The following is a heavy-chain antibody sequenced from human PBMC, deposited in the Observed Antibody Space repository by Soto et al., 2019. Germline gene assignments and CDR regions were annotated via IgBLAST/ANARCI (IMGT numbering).Heavy chain of an antibody. D-gene: IGHD3-10*01. CDR3: VGGQYYFDY. CDR1: GFPFTTYG. CDR2: ISYDGSNR. J-gene: IGHJ4*02. V-gene: IGHV3-30*03. Sequence: QVQLVESGGGVVQPGRSLRLSCAASGFPFTTYGMHWVREGPGKGLEWVAVISYDGSNRYYADSVKGRFTISRDNSKNSLYLQRNDLRPEDTALYYCVGGQYYFDYRGQGTLVTVSS.